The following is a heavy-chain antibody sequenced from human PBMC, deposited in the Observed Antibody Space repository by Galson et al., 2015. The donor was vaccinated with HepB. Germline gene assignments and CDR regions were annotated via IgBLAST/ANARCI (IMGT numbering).Heavy chain of an antibody. CDR3: AGGKVFDAFEI. CDR1: GFTFGSHT. V-gene: IGHV3-48*01. J-gene: IGHJ3*02. D-gene: IGHD1-14*01. CDR2: ITSGSNIL. Sequence: SLRLSCAASGFTFGSHTMNWVRQAPGKGLEWLAYITSGSNILYYADSVKGRFTISRDNAKNSLSLQMDGLRVEDTATYYCAGGKVFDAFEIWGQGTRVSVSS.